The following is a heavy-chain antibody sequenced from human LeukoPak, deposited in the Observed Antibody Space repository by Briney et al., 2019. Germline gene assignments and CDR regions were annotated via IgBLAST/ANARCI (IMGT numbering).Heavy chain of an antibody. CDR3: ARESYYYGSGSYYIDY. D-gene: IGHD3-10*01. Sequence: SETLSLACTVPGYSISSGYYWGWIRQPPGKGLEGIGSIYHSGSTYYNPSLKSRVTISVDTSKNQFSLKLSSVTAADTAVYYCARESYYYGSGSYYIDYWGQGTLVTVSS. J-gene: IGHJ4*02. V-gene: IGHV4-38-2*02. CDR2: IYHSGST. CDR1: GYSISSGYY.